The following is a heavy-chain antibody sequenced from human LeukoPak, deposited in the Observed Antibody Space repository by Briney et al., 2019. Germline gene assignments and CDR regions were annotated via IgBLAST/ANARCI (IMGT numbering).Heavy chain of an antibody. CDR1: GGSVTSGSYY. J-gene: IGHJ5*02. V-gene: IGHV4-61*02. CDR2: ISTSGST. Sequence: SETLSLTCSVSGGSVTSGSYYWSWIRQPAGKGLEWIGRISTSGSTNYNPSLKSRVTMSVDTSKNQFSLKLSSVTAADTAVYYCARGQWLDWFDPWGQGTRVTVSS. CDR3: ARGQWLDWFDP. D-gene: IGHD6-19*01.